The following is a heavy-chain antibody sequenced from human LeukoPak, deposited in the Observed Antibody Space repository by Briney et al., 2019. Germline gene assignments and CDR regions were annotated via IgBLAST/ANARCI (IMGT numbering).Heavy chain of an antibody. CDR2: INAGNGNT. Sequence: GASVKVSCKASGYTFTSYAMHWVRQAPGQRLEWMGWINAGNGNTKYSQEFQGRVTITRDTSASTAYMELSSLRSEDMAVYYCARADVVPAAAFDYWGQGTLVTVSS. CDR1: GYTFTSYA. CDR3: ARADVVPAAAFDY. V-gene: IGHV1-3*03. D-gene: IGHD2-2*01. J-gene: IGHJ4*02.